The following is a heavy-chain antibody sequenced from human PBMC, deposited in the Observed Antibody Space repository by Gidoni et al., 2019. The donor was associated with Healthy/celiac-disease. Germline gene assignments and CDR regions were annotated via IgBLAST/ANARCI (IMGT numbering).Heavy chain of an antibody. CDR1: GCTFSSYA. D-gene: IGHD6-19*01. Sequence: EVQLLESGGGLVQPGGALRRSWAAAGCTFSSYAMSWVRQAPGKGLEGVSAISGSGGSTYYADSVKGRFTISRDNSKNTLYLQMNSLRAEDTAVYYCAKVDLPGIAVAGTGHAYYYYYYGMDVWGQGTTVTVSS. V-gene: IGHV3-23*01. CDR2: ISGSGGST. J-gene: IGHJ6*02. CDR3: AKVDLPGIAVAGTGHAYYYYYYGMDV.